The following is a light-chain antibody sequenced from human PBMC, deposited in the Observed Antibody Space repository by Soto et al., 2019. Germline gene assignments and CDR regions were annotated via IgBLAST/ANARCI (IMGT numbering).Light chain of an antibody. CDR2: DVS. Sequence: AIQLTQSPSSLSASVGDRVTITCRASQDIRGALAWYQQKPGKPPKLLIFDVSTLQSGVPSRFSGSGSGTDFTLTIAGLQPEDFATYYCLQFNTYPIIFGQGTRLEIK. J-gene: IGKJ5*01. CDR3: LQFNTYPII. CDR1: QDIRGA. V-gene: IGKV1-13*02.